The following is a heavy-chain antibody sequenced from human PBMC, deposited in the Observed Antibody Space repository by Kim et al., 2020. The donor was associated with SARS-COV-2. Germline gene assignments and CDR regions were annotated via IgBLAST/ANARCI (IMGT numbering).Heavy chain of an antibody. Sequence: GGSLRLSCAASGFTVSSNYMSWVRQAPGKGLEWVSVIYSGGSTYYADSVKGRFTISRHNSKNTLYLQMNSLRAEYTAVYYCARELGAAAHAFDIWGQGTMVTVSS. J-gene: IGHJ3*02. CDR3: ARELGAAAHAFDI. CDR2: IYSGGST. V-gene: IGHV3-53*04. CDR1: GFTVSSNY. D-gene: IGHD6-25*01.